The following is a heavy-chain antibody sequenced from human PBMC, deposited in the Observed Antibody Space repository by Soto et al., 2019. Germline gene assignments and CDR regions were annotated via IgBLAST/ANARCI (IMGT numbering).Heavy chain of an antibody. J-gene: IGHJ6*03. Sequence: GGSLRLSCAASGFTFSSYGMHWVRQAPGKGLEWVAVISYDGSNKYYADSVKGRFTISRDNSKNTLYLQMNSLRAEDTAVYYCAKRPTTVGYYYMDVWGKGTTVTVSS. D-gene: IGHD4-17*01. CDR3: AKRPTTVGYYYMDV. V-gene: IGHV3-30*18. CDR1: GFTFSSYG. CDR2: ISYDGSNK.